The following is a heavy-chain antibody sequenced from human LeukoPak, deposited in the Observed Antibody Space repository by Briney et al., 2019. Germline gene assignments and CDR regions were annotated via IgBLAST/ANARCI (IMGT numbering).Heavy chain of an antibody. CDR1: GGSISSGDYY. CDR3: ARDGPAASGYYYYYMDV. CDR2: IYYSGST. Sequence: PSETLSLTRTVSGGSISSGDYYWSWIRQPPGKGLEWIGYIYYSGSTYYNPSLKSRVTISVDTSKNQFSLKLSSVTAADTAVYYCARDGPAASGYYYYYMDVWGKGATVTVSS. D-gene: IGHD2-2*01. V-gene: IGHV4-30-4*08. J-gene: IGHJ6*03.